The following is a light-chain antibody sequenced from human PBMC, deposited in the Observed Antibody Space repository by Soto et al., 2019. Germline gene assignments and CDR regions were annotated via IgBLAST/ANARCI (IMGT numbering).Light chain of an antibody. CDR2: GAS. Sequence: DIQMTQSPSSLSASVGDRVTITCRASQSISTYLNWYQQKPGKAPKLLIFGASSVQSGVPSRFSGSGSGTDFTLTISRLQPEDFATYYCQQSYSTPLTFGGGTKVEIK. J-gene: IGKJ4*01. V-gene: IGKV1-39*01. CDR1: QSISTY. CDR3: QQSYSTPLT.